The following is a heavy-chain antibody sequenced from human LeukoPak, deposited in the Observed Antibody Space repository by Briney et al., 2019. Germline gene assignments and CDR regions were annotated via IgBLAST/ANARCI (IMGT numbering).Heavy chain of an antibody. V-gene: IGHV1-2*02. CDR3: ARVLQSHIAARPEFDY. CDR1: GYTFTGYY. Sequence: ASVKVSCKASGYTFTGYYMHWVRQAPGQGLEWMGWINPNSGGTNYAQKFQGRVTMTRDTSISTAYMELSRLRSDDTAVYYCARVLQSHIAARPEFDYWGQGTLVTASS. J-gene: IGHJ4*02. CDR2: INPNSGGT. D-gene: IGHD6-6*01.